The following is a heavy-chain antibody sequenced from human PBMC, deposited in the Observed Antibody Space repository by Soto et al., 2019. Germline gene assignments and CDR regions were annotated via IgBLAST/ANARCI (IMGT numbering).Heavy chain of an antibody. D-gene: IGHD5-18*01. CDR3: ASHDGYRTRYDGMDV. CDR1: GYSFTSYW. CDR2: IDPSDSYT. Sequence: GESLKISCKGSGYSFTSYWISWVRQMPGKGLEWMGRIDPSDSYTNYSPSFQGHVTISADKSISTAYLQWSSLKASDTAMYYCASHDGYRTRYDGMDVWGQGTTVTVSS. J-gene: IGHJ6*02. V-gene: IGHV5-10-1*01.